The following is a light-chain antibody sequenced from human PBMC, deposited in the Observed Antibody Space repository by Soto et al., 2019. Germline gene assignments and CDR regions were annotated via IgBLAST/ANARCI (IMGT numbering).Light chain of an antibody. Sequence: QSVLTQPPSASGTPGQRVTISCSGSRSNIESNTVNWYQQLPGTAPKLLIFNNNQWPSGVPDRFSGSKSGTSASLAISGLQSGDEAEYYCAAGDDSLNGWVFGGGTKLTVL. V-gene: IGLV1-44*01. J-gene: IGLJ3*02. CDR3: AAGDDSLNGWV. CDR2: NNN. CDR1: RSNIESNT.